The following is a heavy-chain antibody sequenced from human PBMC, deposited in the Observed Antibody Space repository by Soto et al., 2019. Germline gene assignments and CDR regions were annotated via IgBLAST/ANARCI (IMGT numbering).Heavy chain of an antibody. Sequence: PSETLSLTCTVSAGSITTSYWSWIRQPLGKALEWIGYISYRGSTNYNPSLKSRLTISIDTSKSQISLKLTSMTTADTADYYCASSGIVGREVNTWFDPWGQGTLVTVS. V-gene: IGHV4-59*01. CDR1: AGSITTSY. CDR3: ASSGIVGREVNTWFDP. J-gene: IGHJ5*02. CDR2: ISYRGST. D-gene: IGHD3-22*01.